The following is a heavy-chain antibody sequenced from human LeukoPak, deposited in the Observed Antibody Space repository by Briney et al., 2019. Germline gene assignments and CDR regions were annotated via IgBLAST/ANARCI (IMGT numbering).Heavy chain of an antibody. CDR1: GFTFSTYS. CDR3: ARERDSYGSLDY. CDR2: ISGNSIYI. Sequence: PGGSLRLSCAASGFTFSTYSMNWVRQAPGKGLEWVSSISGNSIYIYYADSVKGRFAISRDNAKNSLYLQMNSLRAEDTAVYYCARERDSYGSLDYWGQGTLVIVSS. J-gene: IGHJ4*02. D-gene: IGHD5-18*01. V-gene: IGHV3-21*01.